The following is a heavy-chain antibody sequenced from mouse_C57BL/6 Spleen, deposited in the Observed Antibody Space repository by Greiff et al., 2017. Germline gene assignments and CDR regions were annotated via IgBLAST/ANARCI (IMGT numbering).Heavy chain of an antibody. CDR3: ARQGSTMVTTWDY. Sequence: EVQLVESGGGLVKPGGSLKLSCAASGFTFSDYGMHWVRQAPEKGLEWVAYISSGSSTIYYADTVKGRFTISRDNAKNTLFLQMTSLRAEDTAMYYCARQGSTMVTTWDYWGQGTTLTVSS. V-gene: IGHV5-17*01. CDR2: ISSGSSTI. J-gene: IGHJ2*01. D-gene: IGHD2-2*01. CDR1: GFTFSDYG.